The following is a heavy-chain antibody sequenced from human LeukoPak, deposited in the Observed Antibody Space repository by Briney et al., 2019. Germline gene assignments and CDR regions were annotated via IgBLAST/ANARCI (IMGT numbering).Heavy chain of an antibody. V-gene: IGHV1-69*13. D-gene: IGHD7-27*01. CDR1: GGTFSSYA. CDR2: IIPIFGTA. Sequence: SVKVSCKASGGTFSSYAITWVRQAPGQGFEWMGGIIPIFGTANYAQKFQGRVTITADESTSTAYMELSSLRSEDTAVYYCARGHGDYYFDYWGQGTPVTVSS. CDR3: ARGHGDYYFDY. J-gene: IGHJ4*02.